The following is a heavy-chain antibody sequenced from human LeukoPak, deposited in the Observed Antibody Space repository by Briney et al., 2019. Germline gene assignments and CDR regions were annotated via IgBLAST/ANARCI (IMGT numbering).Heavy chain of an antibody. CDR2: IYYSGST. CDR1: GGSISGYY. CDR3: ARHRSGSYWRAFDI. J-gene: IGHJ3*02. D-gene: IGHD1-26*01. V-gene: IGHV4-59*08. Sequence: SETLSLTCTVSGGSISGYYWSWIRQPPGKGLEWIGYIYYSGSTNYNPSLKSRVSISVDTSKNQFSLKLSSVTAADTAVYYCARHRSGSYWRAFDIWGQGTMVTVSS.